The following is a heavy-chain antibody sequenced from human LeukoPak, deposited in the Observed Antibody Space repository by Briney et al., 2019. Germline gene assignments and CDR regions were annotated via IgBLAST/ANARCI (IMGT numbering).Heavy chain of an antibody. CDR2: IYSGGST. J-gene: IGHJ4*02. Sequence: PGGSLRLSCAASGFTVSSNYMSWVRQAPGKGLEWVSVIYSGGSTYYADFVKGRFTISRDNSKNTLYLQMNSLRAEDTAVYYCARAGTAAELDYWGQGTLVTVSS. CDR1: GFTVSSNY. CDR3: ARAGTAAELDY. D-gene: IGHD1-14*01. V-gene: IGHV3-53*01.